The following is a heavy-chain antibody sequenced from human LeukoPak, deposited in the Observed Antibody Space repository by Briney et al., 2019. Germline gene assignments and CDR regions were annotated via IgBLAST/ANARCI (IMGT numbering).Heavy chain of an antibody. V-gene: IGHV4-59*01. CDR3: ATFSSSTLYYYGMDV. D-gene: IGHD6-6*01. Sequence: SETLSLTCTVSGGSISSYYWSWIRQPPGKGLEWIGYIYYSGSTNYNPSLTSRVTISVDTSKNQFSLKLSSVTAADTAVYYCATFSSSTLYYYGMDVWGQGTTVTVSS. CDR2: IYYSGST. J-gene: IGHJ6*02. CDR1: GGSISSYY.